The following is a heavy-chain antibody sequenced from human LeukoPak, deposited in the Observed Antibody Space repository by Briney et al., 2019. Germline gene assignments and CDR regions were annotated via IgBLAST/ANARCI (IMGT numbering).Heavy chain of an antibody. D-gene: IGHD2-2*01. CDR1: GFTFSSYS. V-gene: IGHV3-30*02. CDR3: AKFKQQVVGAFDV. CDR2: IRYDGSNK. J-gene: IGHJ3*01. Sequence: GGSLRLSCAASGFTFSSYSMNWVRQAPGKGLEWVAFIRYDGSNKYYADSVKGRFTTSRDNSKNTLYLQMNSLRAEDTAVYYCAKFKQQVVGAFDVWGQGTMVTVSS.